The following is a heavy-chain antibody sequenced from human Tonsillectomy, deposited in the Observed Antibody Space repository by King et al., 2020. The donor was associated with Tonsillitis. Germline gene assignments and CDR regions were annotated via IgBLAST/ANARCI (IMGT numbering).Heavy chain of an antibody. J-gene: IGHJ4*02. CDR2: IYYSGST. Sequence: LQLQESGPGLVKPSETLSLTCTVSGGSIYSSTYYWGWVRQPPWKGLEWIGSIYYSGSTYYNPSLKSRVTISVDTSKNQFSLKVRSVTAADTAVYYCARHDIVATSLDYWGQGTLVTVSS. D-gene: IGHD5-12*01. CDR1: GGSIYSSTYY. CDR3: ARHDIVATSLDY. V-gene: IGHV4-39*07.